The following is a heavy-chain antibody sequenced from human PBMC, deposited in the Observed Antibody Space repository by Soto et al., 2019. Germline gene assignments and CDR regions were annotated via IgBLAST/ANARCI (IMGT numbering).Heavy chain of an antibody. D-gene: IGHD3-22*01. V-gene: IGHV1-69*13. CDR1: GGTFSSYA. Sequence: SVKVSCKASGGTFSSYAISWVRQAPGQGLEWMGGIIPIFGTANYAQKFQGRVTITADESTSTAYMELSSLRSEDTAVYYCARDGEVKYYDSSGYYYFQHWGQGTLVTVSS. J-gene: IGHJ1*01. CDR2: IIPIFGTA. CDR3: ARDGEVKYYDSSGYYYFQH.